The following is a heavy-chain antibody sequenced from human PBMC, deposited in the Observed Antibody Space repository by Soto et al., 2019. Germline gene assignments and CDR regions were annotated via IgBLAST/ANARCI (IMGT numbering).Heavy chain of an antibody. CDR3: ARGGSSSDNGMDV. CDR1: GFTFSTYS. V-gene: IGHV3-48*02. J-gene: IGHJ6*02. CDR2: ISSRSYTI. Sequence: EVKLVESGGDLVQPGGSLRLSCAASGFTFSTYSMNWVRQAPGKGLEWVSYISSRSYTIYYVDSVKGRFTISRDNAKNSPYLQMNSLRDEDTAVYYCARGGSSSDNGMDVWGQGTTVTVSS. D-gene: IGHD6-6*01.